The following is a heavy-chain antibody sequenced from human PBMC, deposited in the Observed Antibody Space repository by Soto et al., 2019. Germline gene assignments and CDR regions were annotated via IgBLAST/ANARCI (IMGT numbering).Heavy chain of an antibody. D-gene: IGHD1-20*01. CDR2: ISAYNGNT. Sequence: ASVKVSCKASGYTFTSYGISWLRQAPGQGLEWMGWISAYNGNTNYAQKLQGRVTMTTDTSTSTAYMELRSLRSDDTAVYYCATGPGMNASESVDIWGQGTMLTVSS. CDR3: ATGPGMNASESVDI. V-gene: IGHV1-18*01. J-gene: IGHJ3*02. CDR1: GYTFTSYG.